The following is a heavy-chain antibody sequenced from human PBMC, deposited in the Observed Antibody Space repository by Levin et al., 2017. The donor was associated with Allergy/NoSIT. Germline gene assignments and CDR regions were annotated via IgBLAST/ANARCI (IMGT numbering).Heavy chain of an antibody. V-gene: IGHV1-46*03. CDR1: GYTFTSYY. CDR3: ARETSGVVVAATSFDY. Sequence: GASVKVSCKASGYTFTSYYMHWVRQAPGQGLEWMGIINPSGGSTSYAQKFQGRVTMTRDTSTSTVYMELSSLRSEDTAVYYCARETSGVVVAATSFDYWGQGTLVTVSS. D-gene: IGHD2-15*01. J-gene: IGHJ4*02. CDR2: INPSGGST.